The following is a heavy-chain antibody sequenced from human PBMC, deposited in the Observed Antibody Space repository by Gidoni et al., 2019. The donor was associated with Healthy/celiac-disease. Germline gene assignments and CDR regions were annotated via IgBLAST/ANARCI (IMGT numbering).Heavy chain of an antibody. V-gene: IGHV3-21*01. CDR3: ARASGNGYYFDY. Sequence: EVQLVESGGGLVKPGGSLRLSCAASGFTFSSYSMNWVRQAPGKGLEWVASISSSSSYIYYADSVKGRFTISRDNAKNSLYLQMNSLRAEDTAVYYCARASGNGYYFDYWGQGTLVTVSS. J-gene: IGHJ4*02. D-gene: IGHD2-15*01. CDR1: GFTFSSYS. CDR2: ISSSSSYI.